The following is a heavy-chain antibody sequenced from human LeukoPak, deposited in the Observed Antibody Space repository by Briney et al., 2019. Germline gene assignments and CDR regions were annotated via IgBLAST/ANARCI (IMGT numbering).Heavy chain of an antibody. Sequence: PGGSLRLSCAAPGFTFSSYSMNWVRQAPGKGLEWVSPISSSSSYIYYADSVKGRFTISRDNSKNTLYLQMNSLRAEDTAVYYCAKDWTLAYSSGWWDYWGQGTLVTVSS. D-gene: IGHD6-19*01. CDR2: ISSSSSYI. J-gene: IGHJ4*02. CDR1: GFTFSSYS. CDR3: AKDWTLAYSSGWWDY. V-gene: IGHV3-21*04.